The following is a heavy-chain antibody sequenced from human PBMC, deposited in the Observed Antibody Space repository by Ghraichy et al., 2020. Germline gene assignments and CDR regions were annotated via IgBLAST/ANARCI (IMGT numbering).Heavy chain of an antibody. CDR1: GFTVSSNY. Sequence: GESLRLSCAASGFTVSSNYMSWVRQAPGKGLEWVSVIYSGGSTYYADSVKGRFTISRDNSKNTLYLQMNSLRAEDTAVYYCARHGEQREYYFDYWGQGTLVTVSS. D-gene: IGHD1/OR15-1a*01. V-gene: IGHV3-53*01. CDR2: IYSGGST. J-gene: IGHJ4*02. CDR3: ARHGEQREYYFDY.